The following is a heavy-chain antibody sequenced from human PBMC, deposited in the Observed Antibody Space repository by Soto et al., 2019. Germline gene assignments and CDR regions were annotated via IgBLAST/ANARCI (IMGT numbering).Heavy chain of an antibody. CDR2: ISYDGSNK. V-gene: IGHV3-30-3*01. CDR1: GFTFSSYA. D-gene: IGHD4-17*01. CDR3: ARSPHDYGDYVGGGPNWFDP. J-gene: IGHJ5*02. Sequence: QVQLVESGGGVVQPGRSLRLSCAASGFTFSSYAMHWVRQAPGKGLEWVAVISYDGSNKYYADSVKGRFTISRDNSKNTLYLQMNSLRAEDTAVYYCARSPHDYGDYVGGGPNWFDPWGQGTLVTVSS.